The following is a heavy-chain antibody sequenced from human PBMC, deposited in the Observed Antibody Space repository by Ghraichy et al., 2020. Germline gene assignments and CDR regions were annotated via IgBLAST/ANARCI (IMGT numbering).Heavy chain of an antibody. J-gene: IGHJ4*02. V-gene: IGHV3-48*01. CDR3: ARDPGRFRFED. Sequence: GGSLRLSCTASGFIFSDYSMNWVRQAPGKGLEWVSYISSTSNTIYYADSVKGRFIISRDNAENSLFLHVNSLRAEDTAVYYCARDPGRFRFEDCGQGTPVTVSS. CDR1: GFIFSDYS. D-gene: IGHD2/OR15-2a*01. CDR2: ISSTSNTI.